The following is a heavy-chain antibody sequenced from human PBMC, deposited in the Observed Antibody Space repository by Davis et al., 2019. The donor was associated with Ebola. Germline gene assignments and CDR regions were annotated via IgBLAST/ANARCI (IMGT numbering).Heavy chain of an antibody. CDR1: GGSISSYYW. Sequence: TLSLTCTVSGGSISSYYWSWIRQPPGKALEWLARIDWDDDKYYSTSLKTRLTISKDTSKNQVVLTMTNMDPVDTATYYCARTRNSGSYIVFDYWGQGTLVTVSS. CDR2: IDWDDDK. CDR3: ARTRNSGSYIVFDY. V-gene: IGHV2-70*11. J-gene: IGHJ4*02. D-gene: IGHD1-26*01.